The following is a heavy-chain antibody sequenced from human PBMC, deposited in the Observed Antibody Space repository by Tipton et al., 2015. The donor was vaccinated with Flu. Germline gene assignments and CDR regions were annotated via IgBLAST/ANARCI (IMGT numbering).Heavy chain of an antibody. CDR1: GGSIRNNY. CDR2: ISHSGST. D-gene: IGHD2-21*01. J-gene: IGHJ4*02. V-gene: IGHV4-4*07. CDR3: ARGPPGPSIRAYYFDI. Sequence: TLSLTCTVSGGSIRNNYWIWLRQPAGKGLEWIGRISHSGSTNYKSSLKSRVTISTDTSTNQVSLKMNSVIAADTAVYYCARGPPGPSIRAYYFDIWGQGALVTVSS.